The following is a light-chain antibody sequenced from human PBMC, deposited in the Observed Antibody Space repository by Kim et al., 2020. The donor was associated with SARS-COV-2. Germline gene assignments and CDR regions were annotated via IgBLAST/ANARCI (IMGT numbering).Light chain of an antibody. CDR1: NVSSNY. CDR3: QQYGSLPRT. J-gene: IGKJ2*01. CDR2: DAS. Sequence: SSSVGDTVTTTCPASNVSSNYLAWYQQKPGQAPKLLIYDASSLTTGVPSKFSGSGSGTDFTLTISRLQPEDFAVYYCQQYGSLPRTFGQGTKLEI. V-gene: IGKV3-20*01.